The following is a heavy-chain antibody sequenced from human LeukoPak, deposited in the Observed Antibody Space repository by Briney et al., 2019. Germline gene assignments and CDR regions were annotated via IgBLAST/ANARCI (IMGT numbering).Heavy chain of an antibody. CDR3: ARAGGYSYGYSAFDI. D-gene: IGHD5-18*01. CDR2: IYYSEST. Sequence: PSETLSLTCTVSGGSISSYYWSWIRQPPGKGLEWIGYIYYSESTNYNPSLKSRVTISVDTSKNQFSLKLSSVTAADTAVYYCARAGGYSYGYSAFDIWGQGTMVTVSS. CDR1: GGSISSYY. V-gene: IGHV4-59*01. J-gene: IGHJ3*02.